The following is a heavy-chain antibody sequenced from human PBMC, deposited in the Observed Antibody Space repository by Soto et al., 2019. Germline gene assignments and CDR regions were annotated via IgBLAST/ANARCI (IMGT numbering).Heavy chain of an antibody. CDR1: GHTLTELS. D-gene: IGHD1-1*01. J-gene: IGHJ4*02. Sequence: QVQLLQSGAEVKKPGASVKVSCKVSGHTLTELSMHWVRQAPGRGLEWMGGFDPEDGETIFAQKFQGRVTTTEDTSTDSTYMEVTSLRSEDTAVYYCAAGGTRWLHSPFDYWGQGTLVTISS. CDR3: AAGGTRWLHSPFDY. CDR2: FDPEDGET. V-gene: IGHV1-24*01.